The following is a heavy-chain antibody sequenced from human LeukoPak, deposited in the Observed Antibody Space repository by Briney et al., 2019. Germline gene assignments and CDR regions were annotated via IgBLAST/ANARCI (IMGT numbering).Heavy chain of an antibody. Sequence: SQTQSLTCTVSGGSISSGGYYWSWIRQHPGKGLEWIGYIYYSGSTYYNPSLKSRVTISVDTSKNQFSLKLSSVTAADTAVYYCASRAVAGTPDYFDYWGQGTLVTVSS. D-gene: IGHD6-19*01. CDR3: ASRAVAGTPDYFDY. V-gene: IGHV4-31*03. CDR2: IYYSGST. CDR1: GGSISSGGYY. J-gene: IGHJ4*02.